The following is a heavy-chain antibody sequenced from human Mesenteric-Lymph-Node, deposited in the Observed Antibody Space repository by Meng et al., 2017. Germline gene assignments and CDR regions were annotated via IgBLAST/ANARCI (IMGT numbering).Heavy chain of an antibody. CDR1: GYTFTSYG. CDR2: ISAYNGNT. CDR3: ARADHAVADFDY. D-gene: IGHD6-19*01. J-gene: IGHJ4*02. Sequence: VQRVQSESGVQMPGASVKVSCKASGYTFTSYGISLVRQAPGQGLEWMGWISAYNGNTNKAQKLQGRVTMTTDTSTSTAYMELRSLRSDDTAVYYCARADHAVADFDYWGQGTLVTVSS. V-gene: IGHV1-18*01.